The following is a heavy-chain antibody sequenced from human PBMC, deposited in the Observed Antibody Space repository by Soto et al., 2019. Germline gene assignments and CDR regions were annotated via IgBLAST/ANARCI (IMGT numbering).Heavy chain of an antibody. D-gene: IGHD6-13*01. V-gene: IGHV1-3*01. Sequence: QVQLVQSGDEVKKPGASVKVSCKASGYTFTSYAMHWVRQAPGQRLEWMGWINAGNGNTKYSQKFQGRVTITRDTSASTAYMELSSLRSEDTAVYYCARDWPEAASFDYWGQGTLVTVSS. J-gene: IGHJ4*02. CDR2: INAGNGNT. CDR1: GYTFTSYA. CDR3: ARDWPEAASFDY.